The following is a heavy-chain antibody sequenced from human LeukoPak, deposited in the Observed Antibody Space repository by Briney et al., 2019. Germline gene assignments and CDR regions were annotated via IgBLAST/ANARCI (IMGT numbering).Heavy chain of an antibody. V-gene: IGHV4-39*07. CDR1: GGSISSSSYY. CDR2: IYYSGST. J-gene: IGHJ4*02. CDR3: ARESRVLIGDGYYLDS. D-gene: IGHD3-3*01. Sequence: SETLSLTCTVSGGSISSSSYYWGWIRQPPGKGLEWIGSIYYSGSTYYNPSLKSRVTISVDTSNNQFSLRLTSVTAADTAIYYCARESRVLIGDGYYLDSWGPGALITVSS.